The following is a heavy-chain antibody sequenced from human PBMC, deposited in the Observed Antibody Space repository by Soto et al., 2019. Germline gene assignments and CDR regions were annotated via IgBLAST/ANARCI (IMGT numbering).Heavy chain of an antibody. D-gene: IGHD6-19*01. Sequence: EVQLLESGGGLVQPGESLRLSCAASGFTFSSYAMTWVRQAPGTGLEWVSSISGSGRSTYNADSVKGRFTISRDNSKNTLYLQMNSLRVEDTATYYCAKGAVPVAGRTNTFDHWGQGALVTVSS. V-gene: IGHV3-23*01. J-gene: IGHJ4*02. CDR3: AKGAVPVAGRTNTFDH. CDR2: ISGSGRST. CDR1: GFTFSSYA.